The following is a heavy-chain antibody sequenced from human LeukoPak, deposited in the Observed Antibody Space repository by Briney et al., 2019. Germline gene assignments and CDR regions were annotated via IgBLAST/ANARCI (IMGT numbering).Heavy chain of an antibody. V-gene: IGHV3-11*04. J-gene: IGHJ4*02. CDR1: GFTFSDYY. Sequence: GGSLRLSCAASGFTFSDYYMSWIRQTPGKGLEWVSYISSSGGTIYYADSVRGRFTLSRDNAKNSLYLQMNSLRAEDTAVYYCARVTMVRGVTFDYWGQGTLVTVSS. CDR3: ARVTMVRGVTFDY. D-gene: IGHD3-10*01. CDR2: ISSSGGTI.